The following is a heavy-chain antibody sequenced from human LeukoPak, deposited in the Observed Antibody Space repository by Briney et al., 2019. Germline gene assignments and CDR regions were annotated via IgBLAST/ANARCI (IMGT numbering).Heavy chain of an antibody. CDR2: ISYDGSNK. Sequence: GGSLRLSCAASGFTFSSYGMHWVRQAPGKGLEWVAVISYDGSNKYYADSVKGRLTISRDNSKNTLYLQMNSLRAEDTAVYYCAKDGPKYSSSYLDYWGQGTLVTVSS. D-gene: IGHD6-6*01. CDR1: GFTFSSYG. V-gene: IGHV3-30*18. J-gene: IGHJ4*02. CDR3: AKDGPKYSSSYLDY.